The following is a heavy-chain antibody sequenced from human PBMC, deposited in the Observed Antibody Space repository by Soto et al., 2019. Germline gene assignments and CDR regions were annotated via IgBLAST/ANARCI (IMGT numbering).Heavy chain of an antibody. V-gene: IGHV3-66*01. Sequence: PGGSLRLSCAGSGFTVSISYMTWVRQVPGKGLEWVSIRYSDGRSYHAESVKGRFTISRDNSKNTLYLQMNSLRAEDTAVYYCAKLPSGGSASMAFDSWGQGTMVTVSS. CDR2: RYSDGRS. CDR1: GFTVSISY. CDR3: AKLPSGGSASMAFDS. D-gene: IGHD2-8*01. J-gene: IGHJ3*02.